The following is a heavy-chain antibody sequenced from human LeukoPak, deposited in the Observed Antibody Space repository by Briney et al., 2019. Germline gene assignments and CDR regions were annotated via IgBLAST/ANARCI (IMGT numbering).Heavy chain of an antibody. V-gene: IGHV3-30*04. J-gene: IGHJ4*02. D-gene: IGHD6-19*01. CDR1: GLTYSCYA. CDR2: ITYHGSNK. CDR3: ARARGGWYLVQFDY. Sequence: PGSSLRLLCAASGLTYSCYAVHWAREARGKGLVGVADITYHGSNKYCAECVRGRFTVPLDNSKNTLYLPMNSLTADDGAGYYFARARGGWYLVQFDYWREG.